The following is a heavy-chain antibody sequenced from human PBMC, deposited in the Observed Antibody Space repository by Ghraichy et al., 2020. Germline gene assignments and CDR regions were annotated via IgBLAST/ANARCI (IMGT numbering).Heavy chain of an antibody. V-gene: IGHV3-7*03. J-gene: IGHJ4*02. Sequence: GSLRLSCAASGFTFSSYWMSWVRQAPGKGLEWVANIKQDGSEKYYVDSVKGRFTISRDNAKNSLYLQMNSLRAEDTAVYYCARDEIPDPYYYDSSGYYYNYWGQGTLVTVSS. CDR2: IKQDGSEK. D-gene: IGHD3-22*01. CDR3: ARDEIPDPYYYDSSGYYYNY. CDR1: GFTFSSYW.